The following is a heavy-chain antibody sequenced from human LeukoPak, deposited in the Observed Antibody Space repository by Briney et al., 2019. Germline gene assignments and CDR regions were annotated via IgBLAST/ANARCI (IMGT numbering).Heavy chain of an antibody. CDR1: GFTFSSYE. V-gene: IGHV3-48*03. CDR3: ASHTSATDY. Sequence: GGSLRLSCAASGFTFSSYEMNWVRQAPGKGLEWVSYISSSGSTIYYADSVKGRFTISRDNAKNSLYLQMNSLRAEDTALYYCASHTSATDYWGQGTLVTDSS. J-gene: IGHJ4*02. CDR2: ISSSGSTI. D-gene: IGHD6-19*01.